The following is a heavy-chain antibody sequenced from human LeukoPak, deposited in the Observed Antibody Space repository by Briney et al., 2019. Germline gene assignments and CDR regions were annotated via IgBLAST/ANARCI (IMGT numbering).Heavy chain of an antibody. D-gene: IGHD4-23*01. CDR2: IRYDGSNK. J-gene: IGHJ1*01. CDR1: GFTVSTNY. V-gene: IGHV3-30*02. Sequence: GGSLRLSCAPSGFTVSTNYMTWVRQAPGKGLEWVASIRYDGSNKYYADSVKGRFSISRDNSKNTLYLQMNSLRAEDTAVYYCAKDRYGGNSVIFSEYFQHWGQGTLVTVSS. CDR3: AKDRYGGNSVIFSEYFQH.